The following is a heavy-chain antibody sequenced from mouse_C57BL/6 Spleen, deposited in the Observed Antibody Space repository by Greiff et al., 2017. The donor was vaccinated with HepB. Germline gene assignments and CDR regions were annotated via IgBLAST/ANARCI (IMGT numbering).Heavy chain of an antibody. V-gene: IGHV1-42*01. D-gene: IGHD1-1*01. CDR3: ARSYGSSYGY. J-gene: IGHJ2*01. Sequence: EVKLQESGPELVKPGASVKISCKASGYSFTGYYMNWVKQSPEKSLEWIGEINPSTGGTTYNQKFKAKATLTVDKSSGTAYMQLKSLTSEDSAVYYCARSYGSSYGYWGQGTTLTVSS. CDR2: INPSTGGT. CDR1: GYSFTGYY.